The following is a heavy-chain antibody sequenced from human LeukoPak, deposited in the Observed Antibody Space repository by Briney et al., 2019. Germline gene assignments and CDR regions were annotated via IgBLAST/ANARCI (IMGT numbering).Heavy chain of an antibody. CDR2: IYTSGST. CDR1: GGSFSGYY. Sequence: SETLSLTCAVYGGSFSGYYWSWIRQPPGKGLEWIGRIYTSGSTNYNPSLKSRVTISVDTSKNQFSLKLSSVIAADTAVYYCARQRAGIEASSPFDYWGQGTLVTVSS. CDR3: ARQRAGIEASSPFDY. V-gene: IGHV4-59*08. D-gene: IGHD6-13*01. J-gene: IGHJ4*02.